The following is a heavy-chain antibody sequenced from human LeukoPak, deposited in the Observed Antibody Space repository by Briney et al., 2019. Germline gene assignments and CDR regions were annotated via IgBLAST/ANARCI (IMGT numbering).Heavy chain of an antibody. CDR2: ISSSSSYI. V-gene: IGHV3-21*01. CDR1: GFTFSSYS. CDR3: ARADVGAKGIVDY. J-gene: IGHJ4*02. Sequence: PGGSLRLSCAASGFTFSSYSMNWVRQAPGKGLEWVSSISSSSSYIYYADSVKGRFTISRDNAKNSLYLQMNSLRAEDTAVYYCARADVGAKGIVDYWGQGTLLTVSS. D-gene: IGHD1-26*01.